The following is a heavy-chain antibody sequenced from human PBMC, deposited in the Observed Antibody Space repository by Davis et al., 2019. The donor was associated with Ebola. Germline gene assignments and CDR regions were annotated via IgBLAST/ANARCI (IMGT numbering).Heavy chain of an antibody. J-gene: IGHJ4*02. V-gene: IGHV4-30-2*01. CDR2: IEHSGST. D-gene: IGHD3-22*01. CDR1: GGSISSGRYS. Sequence: SETLSLTCAVSGGSISSGRYSWSWIRQPPGKGLEWIGHIEHSGSTNYSPSLRSRVTISVDRSKNQFSLRLSSVTAADTAVYFCARVGLYDSSGYYLYYFDYWGQGTLVTVNS. CDR3: ARVGLYDSSGYYLYYFDY.